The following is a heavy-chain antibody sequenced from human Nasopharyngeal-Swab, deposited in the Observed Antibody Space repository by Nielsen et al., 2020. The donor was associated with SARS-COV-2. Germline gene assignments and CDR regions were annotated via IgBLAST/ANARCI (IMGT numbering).Heavy chain of an antibody. CDR2: IIPIFGTA. V-gene: IGHV1-69*13. J-gene: IGHJ6*02. CDR3: ARDPETGYALGYYYYYGMDV. D-gene: IGHD3-9*01. CDR1: GGTFSSYA. Sequence: SVKVSCKASGGTFSSYAISWVRQAPGQGLEWMGGIIPIFGTANYAQKFQGRVTITADESTSTAYMELSSLRSEDTAVYYYARDPETGYALGYYYYYGMDVWGQGTTVTVSS.